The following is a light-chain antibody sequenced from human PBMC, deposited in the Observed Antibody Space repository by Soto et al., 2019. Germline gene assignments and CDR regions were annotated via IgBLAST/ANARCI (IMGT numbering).Light chain of an antibody. CDR3: QQYNSWPWT. J-gene: IGKJ1*01. CDR1: QSISDT. CDR2: GAS. Sequence: EVMMTQSPATLSVSPGGIATLSFSASQSISDTLAWYQQKPGQSPRLLIYGASTRATGFPARFSGSGSGTDFTPTISSLQSEDFAVYYCQQYNSWPWTFGQGTKVDIK. V-gene: IGKV3-15*01.